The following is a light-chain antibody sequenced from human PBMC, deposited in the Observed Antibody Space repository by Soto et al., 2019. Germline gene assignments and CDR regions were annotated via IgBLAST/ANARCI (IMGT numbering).Light chain of an antibody. Sequence: DIQMTQSPSTLSASVGDRVTITCRASQSISNWLAWYQQKPGKAPKLLIYGASSLESVGPSRFSGSGSGTEFIHTISSQPPHDIACDSYQQHTWYSLFFGQGNKLEIK. CDR2: GAS. V-gene: IGKV1-5*01. J-gene: IGKJ2*01. CDR3: QQHTWYSLF. CDR1: QSISNW.